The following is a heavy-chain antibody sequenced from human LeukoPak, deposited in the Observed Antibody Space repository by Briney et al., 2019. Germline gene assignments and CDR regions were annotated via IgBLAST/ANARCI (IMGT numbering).Heavy chain of an antibody. V-gene: IGHV3-11*01. D-gene: IGHD2-15*01. CDR1: GFTFSDYY. CDR3: AKARGYCSGGSCYPHVHFDY. Sequence: GGSLRLSCAASGFTFSDYYMSWIRQAPGKGLEWVSYISSSGSTIYYADSVKGRFTISRDNSKNTLYLQMNSLRAEDTAVYYCAKARGYCSGGSCYPHVHFDYWGQGTLVTVSS. J-gene: IGHJ4*02. CDR2: ISSSGSTI.